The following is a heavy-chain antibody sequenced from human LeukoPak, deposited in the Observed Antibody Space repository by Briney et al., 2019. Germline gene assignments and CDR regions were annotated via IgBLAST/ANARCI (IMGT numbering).Heavy chain of an antibody. CDR1: GGTFSSYA. V-gene: IGHV1-69*04. J-gene: IGHJ4*02. CDR2: IIPILGIA. Sequence: SVKVSCKASGGTFSSYAISWVRQTPGQGLEWMGRIIPILGIANYAQKFQGRVTITADKSTSTAYMELSSLRSEDTAVYYCARDKTGTTDYWGQGTLVTVSS. CDR3: ARDKTGTTDY. D-gene: IGHD1-7*01.